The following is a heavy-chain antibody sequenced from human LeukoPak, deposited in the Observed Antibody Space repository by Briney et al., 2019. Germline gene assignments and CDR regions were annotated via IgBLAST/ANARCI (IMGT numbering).Heavy chain of an antibody. V-gene: IGHV3-7*01. J-gene: IGHJ4*02. CDR1: GFTFSSYA. Sequence: GGSLRLSCAASGFTFSSYAMSWVRQAPGKGLEWAANIKQDGSEKYYVDSVKGRFTISRDNAKNSLYLQMNSLRAEDTAVYYCARDGGVDIVVVPADYWGQGTLVTVSS. CDR2: IKQDGSEK. D-gene: IGHD2-2*01. CDR3: ARDGGVDIVVVPADY.